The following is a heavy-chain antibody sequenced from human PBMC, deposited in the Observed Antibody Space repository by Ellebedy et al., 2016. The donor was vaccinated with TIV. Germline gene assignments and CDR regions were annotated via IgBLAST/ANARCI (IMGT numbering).Heavy chain of an antibody. CDR1: GFTFSDNW. CDR2: IRQDGTEE. D-gene: IGHD3-22*01. J-gene: IGHJ4*03. CDR3: ARLGYYCIDY. V-gene: IGHV3-7*03. Sequence: GGSLRLSCAASGFTFSDNWMAWVRQAPGKGVEWVAHIRQDGTEEYYLDSVKGRFTISRDNARNSLYLQMNSLRAEDTAVYYCARLGYYCIDYWGHGTLVTVSS.